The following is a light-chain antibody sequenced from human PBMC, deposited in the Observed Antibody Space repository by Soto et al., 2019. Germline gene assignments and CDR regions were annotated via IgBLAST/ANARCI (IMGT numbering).Light chain of an antibody. J-gene: IGLJ2*01. Sequence: QAVVTQEPSLTGSPGGTMILTCGSSTGAVTSGHYPYWFQQKPGQAPRTLIYDTSNKQSWTPARFSGSLLWGKAALTLSGAQPEDEADYYCLLSYSGVVVIGGGTKLTVL. CDR3: LLSYSGVVV. V-gene: IGLV7-46*01. CDR2: DTS. CDR1: TGAVTSGHY.